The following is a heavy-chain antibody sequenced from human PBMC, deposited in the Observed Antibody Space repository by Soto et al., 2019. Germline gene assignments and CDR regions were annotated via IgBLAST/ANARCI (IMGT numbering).Heavy chain of an antibody. D-gene: IGHD2-2*01. CDR3: ASCRSASCQGVDSYYYGMDV. V-gene: IGHV1-69*13. CDR2: IIPIFGTA. J-gene: IGHJ6*02. Sequence: GASVKVSCKASGYTFSSYAISWVRQAPGQGLEWMGGIIPIFGTANYAQKFQGRVTITADESTSTAYMELSSLRSEDTAVYYCASCRSASCQGVDSYYYGMDVWGQGTTVTVSS. CDR1: GYTFSSYA.